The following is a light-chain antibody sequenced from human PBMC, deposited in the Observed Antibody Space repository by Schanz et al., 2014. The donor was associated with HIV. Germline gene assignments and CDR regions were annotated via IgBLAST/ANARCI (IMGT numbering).Light chain of an antibody. CDR1: QSLVHADGNTY. CDR2: KIF. Sequence: DIVMPQTPLSLPVTLGQPASISCRSRQSLVHADGNTYFSWFQQRPGQPPRLLIYKIFNRVSGVPDRFSGSGAGTDFTLRISRVEAEDVAVYYCTQATQFPWTFGQGTKVEIK. CDR3: TQATQFPWT. J-gene: IGKJ1*01. V-gene: IGKV2-24*01.